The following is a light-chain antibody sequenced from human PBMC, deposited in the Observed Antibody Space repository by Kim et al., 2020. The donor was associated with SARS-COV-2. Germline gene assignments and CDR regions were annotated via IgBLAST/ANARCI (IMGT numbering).Light chain of an antibody. CDR3: NSRDSNDNVV. V-gene: IGLV3-19*01. Sequence: SSELTQDPAVSVALGQTVRITCQGDSLRSYYATWYQQKPRQAPVLVIYGKNNRPSGIPDRFSGSGSGNTASLTITGTQAEDEADFYCNSRDSNDNVVFGGGTKLTVL. CDR1: SLRSYY. CDR2: GKN. J-gene: IGLJ2*01.